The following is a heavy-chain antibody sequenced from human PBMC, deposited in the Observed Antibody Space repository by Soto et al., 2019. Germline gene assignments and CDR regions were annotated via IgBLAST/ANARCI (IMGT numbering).Heavy chain of an antibody. Sequence: EVQLVESGGVLVQPGGSLRLSCVASGFTFSTYSMNWVRQAPGKGLEWVSSITSSSHIYYADSVKGRFTISRDNAKNTQFLQMNRLRAEDTAVYYCARGREFCADTTCLSMNWFDPWGQGTLVTVSS. CDR2: ITSSSHI. V-gene: IGHV3-21*02. CDR3: ARGREFCADTTCLSMNWFDP. D-gene: IGHD2-2*01. CDR1: GFTFSTYS. J-gene: IGHJ5*02.